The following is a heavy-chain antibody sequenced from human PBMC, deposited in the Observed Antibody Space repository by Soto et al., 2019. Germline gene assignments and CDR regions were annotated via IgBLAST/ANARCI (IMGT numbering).Heavy chain of an antibody. CDR1: GFTFSSYG. CDR2: IWYDGSNK. V-gene: IGHV3-33*01. D-gene: IGHD3-10*01. Sequence: GGSLRLSCAASGFTFSSYGMHWVRQAPGKGLEWVAVIWYDGSNKYYADSVKGRFTISRDNSKNTLYLQMNSLRAEDTAVYYCARDLEPVTMVRGVIYWFDPWGQGTLVTVSS. J-gene: IGHJ5*02. CDR3: ARDLEPVTMVRGVIYWFDP.